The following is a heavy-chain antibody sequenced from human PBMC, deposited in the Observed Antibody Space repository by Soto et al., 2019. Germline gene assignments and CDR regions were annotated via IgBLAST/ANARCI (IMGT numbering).Heavy chain of an antibody. CDR3: TREARMGHYDSSGYYYLYYYYGMDV. Sequence: GGSLRLSCTASGFTFGDYAISWVRQAPGKGLEWVGFIRSKAYSGTTEDAAARKGRFTISKVDSKSIASLQMNSLKNEDTAVYYCTREARMGHYDSSGYYYLYYYYGMDVCGQGTTVTVSS. D-gene: IGHD3-22*01. CDR2: IRSKAYSGTT. CDR1: GFTFGDYA. J-gene: IGHJ6*02. V-gene: IGHV3-49*04.